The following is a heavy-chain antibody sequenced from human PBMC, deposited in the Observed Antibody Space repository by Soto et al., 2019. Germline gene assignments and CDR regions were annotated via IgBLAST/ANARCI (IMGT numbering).Heavy chain of an antibody. J-gene: IGHJ4*02. CDR3: ERSPTSSYYGGSGTFNY. V-gene: IGHV4-4*02. D-gene: IGHD3-10*01. CDR1: GGFTSTNNW. CDR2: AYHSGST. Sequence: QLQLQESGPGLVRPSGTLSLTCAVLGGFTSTNNWWSWVRQPPDKGLEWIGDAYHSGSTQYNPTLQSPVSISMAKSKNQISVKLTSATAADTAVYSCERSPTSSYYGGSGTFNYWGQVALVHVSS.